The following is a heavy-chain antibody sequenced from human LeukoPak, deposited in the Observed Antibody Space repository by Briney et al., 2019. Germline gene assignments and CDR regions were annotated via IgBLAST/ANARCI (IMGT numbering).Heavy chain of an antibody. Sequence: GGSLRLACAASGFTFSSYSMNWVRQAPGKGLEWVSYISSSSSTIYYADSVKGRFTISRDNAKNSLYLQMNSLRDEDTAVYYCARDYADSYYYYYGMDVWGQGTTVTVSS. CDR2: ISSSSSTI. D-gene: IGHD3-16*01. CDR1: GFTFSSYS. CDR3: ARDYADSYYYYYGMDV. V-gene: IGHV3-48*02. J-gene: IGHJ6*02.